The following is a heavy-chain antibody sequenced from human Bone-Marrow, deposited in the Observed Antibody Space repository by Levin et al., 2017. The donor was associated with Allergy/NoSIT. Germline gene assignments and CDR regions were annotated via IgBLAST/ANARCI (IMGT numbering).Heavy chain of an antibody. D-gene: IGHD4-11*01. Sequence: ASVKVSCKASGGTFSSYIIHWVRQAPGQGLEWMGRIIPIVGITNYAQKFQGRVTITADKSTSTAYMELSRLTSEDTAVYYCARDWATVTCPRYFHHWGQGTLVTVSS. J-gene: IGHJ1*01. V-gene: IGHV1-69*04. CDR1: GGTFSSYI. CDR2: IIPIVGIT. CDR3: ARDWATVTCPRYFHH.